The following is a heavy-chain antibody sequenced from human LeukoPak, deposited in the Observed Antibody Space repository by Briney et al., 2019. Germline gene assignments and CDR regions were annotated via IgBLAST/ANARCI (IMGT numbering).Heavy chain of an antibody. CDR2: ISTYNGNT. J-gene: IGHJ4*02. CDR1: GYSFVLYG. CDR3: ARDEDYGISLNVDY. Sequence: ASVKVSCKASGYSFVLYGISWVRQAPGQGPEWKGWISTYNGNTKYAQKFQGRVTMTTDTSTSTAYMELRSLRSDDTAVYYCARDEDYGISLNVDYWGQGTLVTVSS. D-gene: IGHD4-17*01. V-gene: IGHV1-18*01.